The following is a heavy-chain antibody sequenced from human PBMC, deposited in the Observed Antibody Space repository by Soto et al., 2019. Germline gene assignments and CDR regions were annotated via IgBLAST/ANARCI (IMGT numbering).Heavy chain of an antibody. CDR3: ARDGGYCPNGVCKNYYYYYMAV. Sequence: GGSLRLSCGALGFTFSSYGMHWVRQAPGKGLEWVAVIWYDGSNKYYADSVKGRFTISRDNSKNTLYLQMNSLRAEDTAVYYCARDGGYCPNGVCKNYYYYYMAVWGKGTTVTVSS. CDR1: GFTFSSYG. D-gene: IGHD2-8*01. J-gene: IGHJ6*03. V-gene: IGHV3-33*01. CDR2: IWYDGSNK.